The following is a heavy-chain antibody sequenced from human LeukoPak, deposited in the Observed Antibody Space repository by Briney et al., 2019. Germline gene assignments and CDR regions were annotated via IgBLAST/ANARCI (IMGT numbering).Heavy chain of an antibody. V-gene: IGHV3-30-3*01. CDR3: ARALDSSGWNGRDY. CDR2: ISYDGSNK. J-gene: IGHJ4*02. D-gene: IGHD6-19*01. Sequence: GRSLRPSCAASGFSFNSYAMHWARQAPGKGLEWVAVISYDGSNKDYADSVKGRFTISRDKSKNTLYLQMNSLRPDDTAVYYCARALDSSGWNGRDYWGQGTLVTVSS. CDR1: GFSFNSYA.